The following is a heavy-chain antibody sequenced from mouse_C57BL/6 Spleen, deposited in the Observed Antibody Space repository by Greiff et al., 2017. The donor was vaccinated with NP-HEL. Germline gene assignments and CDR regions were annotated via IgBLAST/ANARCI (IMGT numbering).Heavy chain of an antibody. V-gene: IGHV1-74*01. CDR3: AIGNWDWYFDV. D-gene: IGHD4-1*01. J-gene: IGHJ1*03. CDR1: GYTFTSYW. CDR2: IHPSDSDT. Sequence: QVQLQQPGAELVKPGASVKVSCKASGYTFTSYWMHWVKQRPGQGLEWIGRIHPSDSDTNYNQKFKGKATLTVDKSTSTAYMQLSSLTSEDSAVYYRAIGNWDWYFDVWGTGTTVTVSS.